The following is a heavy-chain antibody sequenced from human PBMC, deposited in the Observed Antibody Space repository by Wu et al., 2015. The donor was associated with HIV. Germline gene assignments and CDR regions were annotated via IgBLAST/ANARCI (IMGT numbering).Heavy chain of an antibody. Sequence: VQLVQSGAEVKKPGASVKVSCKASGLTLIGYYMHWVRQAPGQGLEWMGWINPNNGNTNYAQKFRGRVTMARDTSISTAYMELRGLKFGDTSIYYCAISADFSGVSDYYYMGVWGKGTAVTVSS. CDR1: GLTLIGYY. CDR3: AISADFSGVSDYYYMGV. D-gene: IGHD3-10*01. J-gene: IGHJ6*03. CDR2: INPNNGNT. V-gene: IGHV1-2*02.